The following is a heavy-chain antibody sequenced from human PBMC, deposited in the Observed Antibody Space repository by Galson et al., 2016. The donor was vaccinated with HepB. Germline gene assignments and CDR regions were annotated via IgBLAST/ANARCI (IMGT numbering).Heavy chain of an antibody. V-gene: IGHV3-11*05. D-gene: IGHD3-9*01. J-gene: IGHJ3*02. CDR2: ISVTSSDT. CDR1: GFKFKDYY. Sequence: SLRLSCAASGFKFKDYYMTWVRQAPGKAPEWVSHISVTSSDTKYADSVKGRFTVSRDNAKMLLFLQMSSLRVEDTAVYYCARDSYDILTGQYPPGGRSYDIWGLGTMVSVSS. CDR3: ARDSYDILTGQYPPGGRSYDI.